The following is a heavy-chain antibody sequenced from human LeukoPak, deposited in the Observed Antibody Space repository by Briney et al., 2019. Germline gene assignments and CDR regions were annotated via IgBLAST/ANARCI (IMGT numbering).Heavy chain of an antibody. CDR2: ISGSGGST. CDR3: AKDMSEDGYNWGFDY. D-gene: IGHD5-24*01. Sequence: PGGSLRLSCAASGFTFSSYAMSWVRQAPGKGLEWVSAISGSGGSTYYADSVKGRFTISRDNDKNSLYLQMNSLRTEDTALYYCAKDMSEDGYNWGFDYWGQGTLVTVSS. CDR1: GFTFSSYA. V-gene: IGHV3-23*01. J-gene: IGHJ4*02.